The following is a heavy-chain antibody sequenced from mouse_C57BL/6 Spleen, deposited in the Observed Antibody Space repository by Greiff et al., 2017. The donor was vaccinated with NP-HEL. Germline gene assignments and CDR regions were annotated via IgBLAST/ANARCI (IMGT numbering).Heavy chain of an antibody. Sequence: QVQLKQPGAELVKPGASVKMSCKASGYTFTSYWITWVKQRPGQGLEWIGDIYPGSGSTNYNEKFKSKATLTVDTSSSTAYMQLSSLTSEDSAVYYCARSPYGSSYEHFDVWGTGTTVTVSS. CDR3: ARSPYGSSYEHFDV. V-gene: IGHV1-55*01. D-gene: IGHD1-1*01. CDR1: GYTFTSYW. CDR2: IYPGSGST. J-gene: IGHJ1*03.